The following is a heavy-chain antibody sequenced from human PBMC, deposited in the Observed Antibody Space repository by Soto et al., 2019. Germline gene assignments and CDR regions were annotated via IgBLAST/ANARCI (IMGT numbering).Heavy chain of an antibody. D-gene: IGHD6-13*01. CDR2: FDPEDGET. CDR1: GYTLTELS. Sequence: GASVKVSCKVSGYTLTELSMHWVRQAPGKGLEWMGGFDPEDGETIYAQKFQGRVTMTEDTSTDTAYMELSSLRSEDTAVYYCATALPGYSSSWAYYYCYYGMDVWGQGTTVTVS. CDR3: ATALPGYSSSWAYYYCYYGMDV. V-gene: IGHV1-24*01. J-gene: IGHJ6*02.